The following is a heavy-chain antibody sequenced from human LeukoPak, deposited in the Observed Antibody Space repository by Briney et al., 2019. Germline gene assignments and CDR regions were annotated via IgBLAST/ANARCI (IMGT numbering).Heavy chain of an antibody. V-gene: IGHV2-5*02. J-gene: IGHJ4*02. D-gene: IGHD3-10*01. CDR2: IYWDDDK. CDR1: GFSLSTSGVG. CDR3: AHSDTKTIITMVRGGHFDY. Sequence: SGPTLVKPTQTLTLTCTFSGFSLSTSGVGVGWIRQPPGKALEWLALIYWDDDKRYSPSLKSRLTITKDTSKNQVVLTMTNMDPVDTATYYCAHSDTKTIITMVRGGHFDYWGQGTLVTVSS.